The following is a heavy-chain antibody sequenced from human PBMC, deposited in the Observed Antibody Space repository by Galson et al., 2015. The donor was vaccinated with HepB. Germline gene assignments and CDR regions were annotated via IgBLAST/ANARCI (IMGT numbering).Heavy chain of an antibody. CDR2: ISTDANYI. Sequence: SLRLSCATSGFTFSSYSINWVRQAPGKGLEWVSSISTDANYIYYADSMKGRFTISRDNAQNSAYLQINSLRVEDTAVYFCARVFFPRADSPYYFHGMNVWGQGTTVTVSS. CDR1: GFTFSSYS. J-gene: IGHJ6*02. D-gene: IGHD2-15*01. V-gene: IGHV3-21*06. CDR3: ARVFFPRADSPYYFHGMNV.